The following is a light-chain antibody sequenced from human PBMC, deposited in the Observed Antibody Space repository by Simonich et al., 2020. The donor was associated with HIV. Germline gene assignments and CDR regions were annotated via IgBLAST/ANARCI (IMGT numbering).Light chain of an antibody. CDR1: QGISSA. V-gene: IGKV1-13*02. Sequence: AIQLTQSPSSLSASVGDRVTITCRASQGISSALVWYQQKPGKAPKLLMYDASSLESWVPSRFSGRGSVTAFTLTISSLQSEDFATYYCQQSNSHPHTFGQGTRLEIK. CDR3: QQSNSHPHT. CDR2: DAS. J-gene: IGKJ5*01.